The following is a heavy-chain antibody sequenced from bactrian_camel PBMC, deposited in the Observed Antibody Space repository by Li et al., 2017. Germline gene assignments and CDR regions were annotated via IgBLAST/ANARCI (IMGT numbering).Heavy chain of an antibody. CDR1: GYSYSGRC. CDR2: IYVSRGIT. D-gene: IGHD6*01. J-gene: IGHJ4*01. V-gene: IGHV3-2*01. CDR3: ATDLYFGGSCLRTSDYSW. Sequence: QLVESGGGSVQAGGSLRLSCVGSGYSYSGRCMGWFRQAPGKEREAVATIYVSRGITEYADSVKSRFTISYDSAKQTVYLQMDNLKPDDTGLYTCATDLYFGGSCLRTSDYSWWGHGTQVTVS.